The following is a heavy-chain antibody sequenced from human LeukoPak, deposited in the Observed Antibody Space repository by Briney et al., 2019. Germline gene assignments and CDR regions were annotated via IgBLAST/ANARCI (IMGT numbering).Heavy chain of an antibody. J-gene: IGHJ5*02. CDR3: ARDLRSITIFEVVNWFDP. CDR1: GGXXXXYA. D-gene: IGHD3-3*01. Sequence: KXXCKASGGXXXXYAXSWVRQXPXQGXEXXGXXXXIFGTANYAQKFQGRVTITADESTSTAYMELSSLRSEDTAVYYCARDLRSITIFEVVNWFDPWGQGTLVTVSS. V-gene: IGHV1-69*01. CDR2: XXXIFGTA.